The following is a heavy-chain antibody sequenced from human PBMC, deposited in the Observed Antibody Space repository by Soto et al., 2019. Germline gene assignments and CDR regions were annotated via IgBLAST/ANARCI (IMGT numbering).Heavy chain of an antibody. V-gene: IGHV1-18*01. D-gene: IGHD3-22*01. CDR3: ARDESAITMTVVVISSFDY. Sequence: ASVKVSCKASGYTFTSYGISWVRQAPGQGLEWMGWISTYNDNTNYAQKFQGRVTMTTDTSTSTAYMELRSLRSDDTAVYYCARDESAITMTVVVISSFDYGGPGTLVTVPS. J-gene: IGHJ4*02. CDR1: GYTFTSYG. CDR2: ISTYNDNT.